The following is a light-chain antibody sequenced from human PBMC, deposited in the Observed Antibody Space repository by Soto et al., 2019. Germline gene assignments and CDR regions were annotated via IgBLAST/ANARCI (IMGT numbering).Light chain of an antibody. CDR2: DAS. V-gene: IGKV3-11*01. Sequence: VLTQSPAALSVHKREGATLSCRASQSVSSFLAWYQQKPGQAPSLLIYDASNRASGIPARFSGSGSGTDFTLTISSLEPEDCAVYYSQLRGYWPLTFGEGTKVDI. CDR3: QLRGYWPLT. J-gene: IGKJ4*01. CDR1: QSVSSF.